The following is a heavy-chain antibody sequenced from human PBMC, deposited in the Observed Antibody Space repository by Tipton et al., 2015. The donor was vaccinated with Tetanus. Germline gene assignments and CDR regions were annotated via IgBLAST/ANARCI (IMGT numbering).Heavy chain of an antibody. CDR1: GGSISSSNW. D-gene: IGHD6-13*01. V-gene: IGHV4-4*02. Sequence: TLSLTCAVSGGSISSSNWWSWVRQPPGKGLEWIGEIYHSGSTNYNPSLKSRVTISVDKSKNQFSLKLSSVTAADTAVYYCARRAAAPYNWFDPWGQGTLVTVSS. CDR2: IYHSGST. J-gene: IGHJ5*02. CDR3: ARRAAAPYNWFDP.